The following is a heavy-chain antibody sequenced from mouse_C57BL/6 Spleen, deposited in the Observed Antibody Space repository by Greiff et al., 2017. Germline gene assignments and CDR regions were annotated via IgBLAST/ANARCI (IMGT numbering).Heavy chain of an antibody. D-gene: IGHD2-1*01. Sequence: QVQLKQSGAELVKPGASVKISCKASGYAFSSYWMNWVKQRPGKGLEWIGQIYPGDGDTTYNGKFKGKATLTADKSSSTAYMQLSSLTSEDSAVYCCAIVLYYGNYVIYWYFDVWGTGTTVTVSS. CDR1: GYAFSSYW. CDR2: IYPGDGDT. J-gene: IGHJ1*03. CDR3: AIVLYYGNYVIYWYFDV. V-gene: IGHV1-80*01.